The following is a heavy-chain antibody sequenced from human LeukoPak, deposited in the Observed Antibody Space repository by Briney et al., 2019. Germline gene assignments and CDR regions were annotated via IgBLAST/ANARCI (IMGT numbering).Heavy chain of an antibody. J-gene: IGHJ4*02. D-gene: IGHD6-13*01. V-gene: IGHV4-34*01. CDR2: INHSGST. CDR3: ARASRYSSSWYSGSAPDY. Sequence: ASETLSLTCAVYGGSFSGYYWSWIRQPPGKGLEWIGEINHSGSTNYNPSLKSRVTISVDTSKNQFSLKLSSVTAADTAVYYCARASRYSSSWYSGSAPDYWGQGTLVTVSS. CDR1: GGSFSGYY.